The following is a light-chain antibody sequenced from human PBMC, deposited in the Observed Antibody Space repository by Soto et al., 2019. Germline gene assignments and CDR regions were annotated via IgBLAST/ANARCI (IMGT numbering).Light chain of an antibody. CDR3: QQYYSTPYT. J-gene: IGKJ2*01. Sequence: DIVMTQSPDSLAVSLGERATINCKSSQSVLYSSNNKNYLAWYQQKPGQPPKLLIYWASTRESGVPDRFSGSGYGTDFTRNISSLQAEDVTVYYCQQYYSTPYTFGQGTKLEIK. CDR2: WAS. CDR1: QSVLYSSNNKNY. V-gene: IGKV4-1*01.